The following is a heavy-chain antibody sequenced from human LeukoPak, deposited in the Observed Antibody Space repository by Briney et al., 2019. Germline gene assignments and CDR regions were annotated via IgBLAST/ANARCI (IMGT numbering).Heavy chain of an antibody. J-gene: IGHJ4*02. V-gene: IGHV1-46*01. CDR3: ARDNSGVPAAIYYFDY. D-gene: IGHD2-2*01. Sequence: ASVKVSCKASGYTFTSYYMHWVQQAPGQGLEWMGIINPSGGSTSYAQKFQGRVTMTRDTSTSTVYMELSSLRAEDTAVYYCARDNSGVPAAIYYFDYWGQGTLVTVSS. CDR1: GYTFTSYY. CDR2: INPSGGST.